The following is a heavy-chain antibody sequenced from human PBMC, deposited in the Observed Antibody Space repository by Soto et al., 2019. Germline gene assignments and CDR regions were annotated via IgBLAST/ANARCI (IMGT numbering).Heavy chain of an antibody. CDR3: ARDGYYYGSGSYYGY. V-gene: IGHV4-59*12. D-gene: IGHD3-10*01. J-gene: IGHJ4*02. CDR2: IYYSGST. CDR1: GGSISSYY. Sequence: SSETLSLTCTVSGGSISSYYWSWIRQPPGKRLEWIGYIYYSGSTYYNPSLKSRVTISVDASKNQFSLKLSSVTAADTAVYYCARDGYYYGSGSYYGYWGQGTLVTVSS.